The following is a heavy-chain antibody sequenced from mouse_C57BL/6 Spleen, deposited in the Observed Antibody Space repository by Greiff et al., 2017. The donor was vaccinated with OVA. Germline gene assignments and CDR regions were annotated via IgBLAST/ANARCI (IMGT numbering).Heavy chain of an antibody. V-gene: IGHV1-64*01. CDR3: ARGTTMGDYFDY. D-gene: IGHD1-1*01. Sequence: QVQLQQSGAELVKPGASVKLSCKASGYTFTSYWMHWVKQRPGQGLEWIGMIHPTSGSPNYNEKFKSKATLTVDKSSSTAYMQLSSLTSEDSAVYYSARGTTMGDYFDYWGQGTTLTVAS. CDR2: IHPTSGSP. J-gene: IGHJ2*01. CDR1: GYTFTSYW.